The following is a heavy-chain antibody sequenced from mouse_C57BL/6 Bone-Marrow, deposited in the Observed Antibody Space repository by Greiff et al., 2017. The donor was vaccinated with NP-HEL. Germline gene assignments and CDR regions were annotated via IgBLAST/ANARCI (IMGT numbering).Heavy chain of an antibody. CDR2: IDPANGNT. Sequence: VQLQQSGAELVKPGASVKLSCTASGFNIKDTYMHWVKQRPEQGLEWIGRIDPANGNTKYDPKFQGKATITADTSSNTAYLQLSSLTSEDTAVYYCATYGNYVWFAYWGQGTLVTVSA. CDR3: ATYGNYVWFAY. V-gene: IGHV14-3*02. J-gene: IGHJ3*01. CDR1: GFNIKDTY. D-gene: IGHD2-1*01.